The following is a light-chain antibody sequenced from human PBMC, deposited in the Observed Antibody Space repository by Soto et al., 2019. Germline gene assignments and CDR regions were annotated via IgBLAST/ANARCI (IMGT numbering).Light chain of an antibody. Sequence: EIVLTQSPGTLSLSPGEGDTLSFSAIPSVSSKSLAWYQQKPGQDPRLLIYGASTRATGIPDRFSGSGSETDFTLTINRLEPEEFAVYYCQQYGSSPLTVGGGTKVEI. J-gene: IGKJ4*01. CDR1: PSVSSKS. CDR2: GAS. CDR3: QQYGSSPLT. V-gene: IGKV3-20*01.